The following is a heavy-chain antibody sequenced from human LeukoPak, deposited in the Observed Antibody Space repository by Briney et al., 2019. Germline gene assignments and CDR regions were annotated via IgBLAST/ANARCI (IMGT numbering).Heavy chain of an antibody. CDR3: ARVNSIADRGWWFDP. V-gene: IGHV1-46*01. Sequence: GASVQVSCKASGYTFTGFYMHWVRQAPGQGIEWMGIINPSGHTTDYAEKFQGRVTMTRDTPTSTVYMELSSLRSDDTAVYYCARVNSIADRGWWFDPWGQGTLVTVSS. J-gene: IGHJ5*02. CDR2: INPSGHTT. D-gene: IGHD4-23*01. CDR1: GYTFTGFY.